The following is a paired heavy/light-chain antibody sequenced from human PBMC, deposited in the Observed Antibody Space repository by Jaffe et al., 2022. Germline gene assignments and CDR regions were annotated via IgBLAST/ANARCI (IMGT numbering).Heavy chain of an antibody. CDR3: ARPRISVSVTSSFDY. D-gene: IGHD6-19*01. CDR2: INPSGGGT. CDR1: GYTFNSYF. Sequence: QVQLVQSGAEVKKPGASVKVSCKASGYTFNSYFIHWVRQAPGQGLEWMGIINPSGGGTTYAQKFQGRVAMTRDTSTSTVYMELSGLRSEDTAVYYCARPRISVSVTSSFDYWGQGTLVTVSS. V-gene: IGHV1-46*02. J-gene: IGHJ4*02.
Light chain of an antibody. Sequence: QSVLTQPPSASGTPGQRVTISCSGSRSNIGSNTVNWYQQLPGTAPKLLIYNNNQRPSGVPDRFSGSKSGTSASLAISGLQSEDEADYYCAAWDDSLNGRGVFGGGTKLTVL. CDR2: NNN. V-gene: IGLV1-44*01. J-gene: IGLJ3*02. CDR1: RSNIGSNT. CDR3: AAWDDSLNGRGV.